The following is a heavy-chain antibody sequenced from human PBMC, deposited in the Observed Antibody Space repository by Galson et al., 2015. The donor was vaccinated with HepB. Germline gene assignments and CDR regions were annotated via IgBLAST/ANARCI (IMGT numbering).Heavy chain of an antibody. Sequence: SVKVSCKASGYTFTTYYMHWVRQAPGQGLEWMGIINPSGGSTNYAQKFQGRVTMTRDTSTRTLYMELSSLRSEDTAVYYCARDGVSTAQYYFDSWGQGTLVTVSS. CDR3: ARDGVSTAQYYFDS. V-gene: IGHV1-46*03. CDR2: INPSGGST. CDR1: GYTFTTYY. J-gene: IGHJ4*02. D-gene: IGHD1-1*01.